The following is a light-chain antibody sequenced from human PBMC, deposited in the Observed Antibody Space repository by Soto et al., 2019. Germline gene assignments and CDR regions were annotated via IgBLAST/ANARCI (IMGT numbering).Light chain of an antibody. CDR1: SSDVGGYNY. CDR3: SSYTSSSTLYV. CDR2: DVS. V-gene: IGLV2-14*03. Sequence: QSVLTQPASVSGSPGQSITNSCTGTSSDVGGYNYVSWYQQHPGKAPKLMIYDVSNRPSGVSYRFSGSKSGNTASLTISGLQAEDEADYYCSSYTSSSTLYVFGTGSKVTVL. J-gene: IGLJ1*01.